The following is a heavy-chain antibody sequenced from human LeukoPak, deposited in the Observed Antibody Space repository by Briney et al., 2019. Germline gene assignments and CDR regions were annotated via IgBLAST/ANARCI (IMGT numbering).Heavy chain of an antibody. D-gene: IGHD2-2*01. CDR3: ARVSCSSISRFSPILNFDY. V-gene: IGHV5-10-1*01. J-gene: IGHJ4*02. Sequence: GESLKISCKVSRYSFTSYWISWVRQMPGKGLEWMGRIDPSDSYTNYSPSFQGHVTISADKSISTAYLQWSSLKASDTAMYYCARVSCSSISRFSPILNFDYWGQGTLVTVSS. CDR1: RYSFTSYW. CDR2: IDPSDSYT.